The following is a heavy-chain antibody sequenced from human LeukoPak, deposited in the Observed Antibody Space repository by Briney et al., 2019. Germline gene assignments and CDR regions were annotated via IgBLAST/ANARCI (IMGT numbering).Heavy chain of an antibody. CDR1: GGTFSSYA. CDR2: IIPIFGTA. D-gene: IGHD5-24*01. CDR3: ARDSGDGYNYLDY. V-gene: IGHV1-69*01. J-gene: IGHJ4*02. Sequence: SVKVSCKAPGGTFSSYAISWVRQAPGQGLEWMGGIIPIFGTANYAQKFRGRVTITADESTSTAYMELSSLRSEDTAVYYCARDSGDGYNYLDYWGQGTLVTVSS.